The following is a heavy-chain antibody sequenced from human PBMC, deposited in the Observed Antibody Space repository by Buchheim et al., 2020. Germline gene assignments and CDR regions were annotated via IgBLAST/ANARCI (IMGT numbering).Heavy chain of an antibody. D-gene: IGHD2-21*02. CDR1: GFTFTDHY. J-gene: IGHJ4*02. V-gene: IGHV3-11*01. CDR3: ARESDPYCGGDCYYYDF. Sequence: QVRLVQSGGGLVKPGGSLRLSCAVSGFTFTDHYMAWIRQAPGKGLECVAYISSTGTTVYYADSVKGRFTISRDSAENSLYLQMNALTAEDTAVYYCARESDPYCGGDCYYYDFWGQGTL. CDR2: ISSTGTTV.